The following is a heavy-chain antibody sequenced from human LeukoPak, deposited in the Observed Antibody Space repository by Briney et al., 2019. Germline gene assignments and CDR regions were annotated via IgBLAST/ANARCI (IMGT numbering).Heavy chain of an antibody. D-gene: IGHD3-10*01. V-gene: IGHV3-23*01. CDR1: GFTFSSYA. CDR3: AKGTPMVRRVIKDAFDI. CDR2: ISGSGGST. Sequence: GGSLRLSCAASGFTFSSYAMSWVRQAPGKGLEWVSAISGSGGSTYYADSVKGRFTISRDNSKNTLYLQMNSLRAEDTAVYYCAKGTPMVRRVIKDAFDIWGQGTMVTVSS. J-gene: IGHJ3*02.